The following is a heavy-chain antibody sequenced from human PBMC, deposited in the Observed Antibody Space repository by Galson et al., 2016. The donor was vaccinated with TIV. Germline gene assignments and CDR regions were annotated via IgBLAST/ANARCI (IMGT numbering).Heavy chain of an antibody. CDR3: ATFSGARGIFDY. J-gene: IGHJ4*02. D-gene: IGHD2-15*01. CDR2: IVPILGVT. CDR1: GGAFSSYA. V-gene: IGHV1-69*04. Sequence: SVKVSCKASGGAFSSYAISWVRQAPRQGLEWMGRIVPILGVTNYAQHFQGRVTITADISTNTAYMELRSLNSEDTAIYYCATFSGARGIFDYWGQGTLVTVSS.